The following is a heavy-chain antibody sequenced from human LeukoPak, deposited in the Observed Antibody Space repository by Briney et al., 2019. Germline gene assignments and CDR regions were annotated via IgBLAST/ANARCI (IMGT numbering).Heavy chain of an antibody. Sequence: GGSLRLSCAASGFTFSSYGMHWVRQAPGKGLEWVAFIRYDGSNKYYADSVKGRFTISRDNSKNTLYLQMNSLRAEDTAVYYCAKDEKDIVVVVAATEIYYYMDVWGKGTTVTISS. V-gene: IGHV3-30*02. CDR1: GFTFSSYG. CDR3: AKDEKDIVVVVAATEIYYYMDV. J-gene: IGHJ6*03. D-gene: IGHD2-15*01. CDR2: IRYDGSNK.